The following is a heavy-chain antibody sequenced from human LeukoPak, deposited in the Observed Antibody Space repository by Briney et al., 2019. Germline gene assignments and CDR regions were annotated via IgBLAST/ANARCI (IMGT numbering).Heavy chain of an antibody. CDR3: ARDLDSGSYSGTALDY. Sequence: SETLSLTCTVSGGSISSSSYYWGWIRQPPGKGLEWIGSIYYSGSTYYNPSLKSRVTISVDTSKNQFSLKLSSVTAADTAVYYCARDLDSGSYSGTALDYWGQGTLVTVSS. J-gene: IGHJ4*02. CDR2: IYYSGST. D-gene: IGHD1-26*01. V-gene: IGHV4-39*07. CDR1: GGSISSSSYY.